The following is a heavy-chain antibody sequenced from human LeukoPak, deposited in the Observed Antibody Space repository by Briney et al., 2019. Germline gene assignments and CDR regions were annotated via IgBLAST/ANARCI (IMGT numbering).Heavy chain of an antibody. Sequence: SETLSLTCTVSGGSICSSSYYWGWIRQPPGKGLEWIGSIYYSGSTYYNPSLKSRVTISVDTSKNQFSLKLSSVTAADTAVYYCARGRITIFGVVSPPFDYWGQGTLVTVSS. D-gene: IGHD3-3*01. V-gene: IGHV4-39*01. CDR3: ARGRITIFGVVSPPFDY. J-gene: IGHJ4*02. CDR1: GGSICSSSYY. CDR2: IYYSGST.